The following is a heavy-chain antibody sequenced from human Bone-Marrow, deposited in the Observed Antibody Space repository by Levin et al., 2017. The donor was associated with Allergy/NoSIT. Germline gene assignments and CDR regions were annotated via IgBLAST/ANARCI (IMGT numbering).Heavy chain of an antibody. CDR2: IDQDGSQK. V-gene: IGHV3-7*03. J-gene: IGHJ3*02. Sequence: PGGSLRLSCAAAGFTFRDYWMTWVRQTPGRGLEWVANIDQDGSQKYYVDSVKGRFTISRDNAKNSVDLQMNYLRDDDTAVYYCARKLRGNSADDAFDIWGHGTMVTFSS. D-gene: IGHD5-12*01. CDR1: GFTFRDYW. CDR3: ARKLRGNSADDAFDI.